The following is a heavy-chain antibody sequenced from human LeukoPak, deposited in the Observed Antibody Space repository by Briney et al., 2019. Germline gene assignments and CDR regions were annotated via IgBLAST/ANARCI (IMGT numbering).Heavy chain of an antibody. CDR3: AKDGYSSGWYRDGDAFDI. D-gene: IGHD6-19*01. CDR2: IYYSGST. V-gene: IGHV4-59*01. Sequence: KSSETLSLTCTVSGGSISSYYWSWIRQPPGKGLEWIGYIYYSGSTNYNPSLKSRVTISVDTSKNQFSLKLSSVTAADTAVYYCAKDGYSSGWYRDGDAFDIWGQGTMVTVSS. CDR1: GGSISSYY. J-gene: IGHJ3*02.